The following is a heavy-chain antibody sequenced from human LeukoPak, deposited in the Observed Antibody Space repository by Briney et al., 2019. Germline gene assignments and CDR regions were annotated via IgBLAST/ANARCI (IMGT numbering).Heavy chain of an antibody. D-gene: IGHD6-19*01. V-gene: IGHV3-48*03. Sequence: GGSLRLSCAASGFTLSSSEMNWVRQAPGKRLEWVSYISRSGSTIFYADSVKGRFTVSRDNAKNSLYVQIDSLRAEDTAVYYCARLSSSGWYEDYWGQGTLVTVSS. CDR3: ARLSSSGWYEDY. J-gene: IGHJ4*02. CDR2: ISRSGSTI. CDR1: GFTLSSSE.